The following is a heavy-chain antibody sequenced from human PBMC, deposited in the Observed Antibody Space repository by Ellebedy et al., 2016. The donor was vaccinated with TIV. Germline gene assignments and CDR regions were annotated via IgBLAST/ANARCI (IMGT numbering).Heavy chain of an antibody. CDR3: AKDGSGWYEIDY. Sequence: GESLMISCAASGFNFSTYAMHWVRQAPGKGLEWVAVTSFDGSNKYYGDSVQGRFTISSDNSKNTLYLQMNSLRADDTAVYYCAKDGSGWYEIDYWGQGTLVTVSS. CDR1: GFNFSTYA. CDR2: TSFDGSNK. J-gene: IGHJ4*02. D-gene: IGHD6-19*01. V-gene: IGHV3-30*18.